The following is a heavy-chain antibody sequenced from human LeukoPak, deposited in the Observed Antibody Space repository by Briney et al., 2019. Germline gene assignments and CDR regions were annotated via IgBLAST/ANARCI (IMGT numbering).Heavy chain of an antibody. Sequence: LRLSCTVSGGYISSGGYYWSWIRQHPGKGLEWIGNIYYSGSTYYNPSLKSRVAISVDASKNQFSLKLSSVTAADTAVYYCARDRLSWIDYWGQGTLVTVSS. CDR3: ARDRLSWIDY. D-gene: IGHD5-12*01. CDR2: IYYSGST. J-gene: IGHJ4*02. V-gene: IGHV4-31*03. CDR1: GGYISSGGYY.